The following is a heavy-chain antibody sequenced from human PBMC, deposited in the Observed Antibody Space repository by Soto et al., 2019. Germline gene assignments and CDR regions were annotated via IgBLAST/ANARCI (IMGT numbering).Heavy chain of an antibody. D-gene: IGHD3-16*01. Sequence: PETLSLTCAIYGASLGGFHWTWLRQAPGKRLEWIGELIHGGSTNYNPSLKSRVSFSLDTSKNQFSLLLMSVTAADTAVYYCARSPLGYDYVRQTWREVGDSFDIWGRGTMVT. CDR3: ARSPLGYDYVRQTWREVGDSFDI. J-gene: IGHJ3*02. V-gene: IGHV4-34*12. CDR2: LIHGGST. CDR1: GASLGGFH.